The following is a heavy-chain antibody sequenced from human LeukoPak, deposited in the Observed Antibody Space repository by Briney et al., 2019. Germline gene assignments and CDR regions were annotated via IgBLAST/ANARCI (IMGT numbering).Heavy chain of an antibody. J-gene: IGHJ4*02. CDR3: ARAPITDCSSTSCFRAYYFDY. CDR1: GYTFTSHG. Sequence: ASVKVSCKASGYTFTSHGISWVRQAPGQGLEWMGWISAYNGNTNYAQKLQGRVTMTTDTSTSTAYMELRSLRSDDTAVYYCARAPITDCSSTSCFRAYYFDYWGQGTLVTVSS. V-gene: IGHV1-18*01. D-gene: IGHD2-2*01. CDR2: ISAYNGNT.